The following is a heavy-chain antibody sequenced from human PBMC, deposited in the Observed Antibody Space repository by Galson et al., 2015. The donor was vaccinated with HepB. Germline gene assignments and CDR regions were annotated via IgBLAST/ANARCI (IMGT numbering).Heavy chain of an antibody. CDR3: ARRGGAAVAGISLSGWFDP. D-gene: IGHD6-19*01. Sequence: QSGAEVKKPGESLKISCKGSGYSFTSYWIGWVRQMPGKGLEWMGIIYPGDSDTRYSPSFQGQVTISADKSISTAYLQWSSLKASDTAMYYCARRGGAAVAGISLSGWFDPWGQGALVTVSS. CDR2: IYPGDSDT. J-gene: IGHJ5*02. CDR1: GYSFTSYW. V-gene: IGHV5-51*01.